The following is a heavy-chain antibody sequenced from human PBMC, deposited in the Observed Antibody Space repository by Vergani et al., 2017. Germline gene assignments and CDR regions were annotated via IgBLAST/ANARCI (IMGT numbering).Heavy chain of an antibody. V-gene: IGHV3-48*03. J-gene: IGHJ4*02. CDR2: ISSSGSTI. CDR1: GFTFSSYE. CDR3: ARDRSGYSPNFDY. D-gene: IGHD3-22*01. Sequence: EVQLVESGGGLVQPGGSLRLSCAASGFTFSSYEMNWVRQAPGKGLEWVSYISSSGSTIYYADSVKGRFTISRDNAKNSLYLQMNSLRAEDTAVYYCARDRSGYSPNFDYWGQGTLVTVSS.